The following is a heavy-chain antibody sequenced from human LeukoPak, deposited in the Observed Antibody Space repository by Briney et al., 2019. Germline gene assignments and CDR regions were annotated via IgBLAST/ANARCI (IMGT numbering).Heavy chain of an antibody. CDR1: GFTFSDAW. D-gene: IGHD7-27*01. V-gene: IGHV3-15*07. Sequence: PGGSLRLSCAASGFTFSDAWINWVRQAPGKGLEWVGRIKRKTDGGTTDYAAPVKGRFTISRDDSKNTLYLQMNSLKTEDTAVYYCTRGNWGPYGGQGTLVTVSS. J-gene: IGHJ4*02. CDR2: IKRKTDGGTT. CDR3: TRGNWGPY.